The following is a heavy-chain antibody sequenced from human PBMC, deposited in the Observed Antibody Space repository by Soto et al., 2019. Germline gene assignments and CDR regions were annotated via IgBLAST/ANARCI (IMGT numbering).Heavy chain of an antibody. J-gene: IGHJ4*02. Sequence: QLQLQESGSGLVKPSQTLSLTCAVSGGSISSGGYSWSWIRQPPGKGPEWIGYIYHSGSTYYNPALQSRATISVDRSKNQFSLTRSFVTAADTAVYYCARGGVDYYDSSGYYFSPYYFDYWGQGTLVTVSS. V-gene: IGHV4-30-2*01. CDR1: GGSISSGGYS. CDR2: IYHSGST. D-gene: IGHD3-22*01. CDR3: ARGGVDYYDSSGYYFSPYYFDY.